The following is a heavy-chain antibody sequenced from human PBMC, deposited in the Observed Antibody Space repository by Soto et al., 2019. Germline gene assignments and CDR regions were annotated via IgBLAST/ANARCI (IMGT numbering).Heavy chain of an antibody. CDR3: ARVPPADIVATTSGFGYMDV. CDR2: ISSNGGST. D-gene: IGHD5-12*01. J-gene: IGHJ6*03. CDR1: GFTFSSYA. V-gene: IGHV3-64*01. Sequence: EVQLVESGGGLVQPGGSLRLSCAASGFTFSSYAMHWVRQAPGKGLEYVSAISSNGGSTYYANSVKGRFTISRDNSKNTLYLQMGSLRAEDMAVYYCARVPPADIVATTSGFGYMDVWGKGTTVVVSS.